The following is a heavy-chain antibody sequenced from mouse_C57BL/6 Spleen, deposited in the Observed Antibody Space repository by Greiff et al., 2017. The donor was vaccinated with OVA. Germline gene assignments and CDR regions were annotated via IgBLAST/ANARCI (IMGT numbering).Heavy chain of an antibody. CDR3: AREGYYGSSYEDWYFDV. V-gene: IGHV1-18*01. J-gene: IGHJ1*03. CDR1: GYTFTDYN. CDR2: INPNNGGT. D-gene: IGHD1-1*01. Sequence: VQLQQSGPELVKPGASVKIPCKASGYTFTDYNMDWVKQSHGKSLEWIGDINPNNGGTIYNQKFKGKATLTVDKSSSTAYMELRSLTSEDTAVYYCAREGYYGSSYEDWYFDVWGTGTTVTVSS.